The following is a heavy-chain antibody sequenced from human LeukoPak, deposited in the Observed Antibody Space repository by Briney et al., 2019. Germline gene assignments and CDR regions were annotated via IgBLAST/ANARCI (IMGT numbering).Heavy chain of an antibody. J-gene: IGHJ1*01. CDR1: GFTFISYA. D-gene: IGHD4-17*01. CDR3: AKENYGDSTGGRFQH. V-gene: IGHV3-23*01. CDR2: ISGSGGST. Sequence: GGSLRLSCAASGFTFISYAIHWVRQTPVKGLEWVSVISGSGGSTYYADSVKGRFTISRVNSKNTLYLQMNSLRAEDTAVYYCAKENYGDSTGGRFQHWGQGTLVTVSS.